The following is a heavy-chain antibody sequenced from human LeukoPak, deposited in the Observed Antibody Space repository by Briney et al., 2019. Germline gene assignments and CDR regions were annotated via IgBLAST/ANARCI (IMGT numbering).Heavy chain of an antibody. J-gene: IGHJ4*02. D-gene: IGHD2-2*01. CDR2: IWYDGSIN. V-gene: IGHV3-33*01. Sequence: PGGSLRLSCAASGFTFSSYGMHWVRQAPGKGLEWVPVIWYDGSINYYADSVKGRFTISRDNSKNTLNLQMNSLRAEDTAVYYCARDSTSMASSHFDYWGLGTLVTVSS. CDR1: GFTFSSYG. CDR3: ARDSTSMASSHFDY.